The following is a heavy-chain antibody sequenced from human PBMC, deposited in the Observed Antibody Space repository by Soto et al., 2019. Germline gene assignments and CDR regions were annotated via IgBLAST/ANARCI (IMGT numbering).Heavy chain of an antibody. V-gene: IGHV3-23*01. CDR1: GFTFSSYS. J-gene: IGHJ4*02. CDR3: AKDLNIGIAVAGNFDY. CDR2: ISGSGGST. D-gene: IGHD6-19*01. Sequence: GGSLRLSCAASGFTFSSYSMSWVRQAPGKGLEWVSAISGSGGSTYYADSVKGRFTISRDNSKNTLYLQMNSLRAEDTAVYYCAKDLNIGIAVAGNFDYWGQGTLVTVSS.